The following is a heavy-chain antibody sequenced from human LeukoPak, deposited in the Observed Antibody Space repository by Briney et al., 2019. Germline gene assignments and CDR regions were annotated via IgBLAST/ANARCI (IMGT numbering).Heavy chain of an antibody. D-gene: IGHD5-24*01. CDR3: AKGAGRDDYNPIDY. V-gene: IGHV3-53*01. Sequence: QSGGSLRLSCAASGFTVSSNYMSWVRQAPGKGLEWASVIYSGGSTYYADSVKGRFTISRDNSNNTLYLQMNSLRAEDTAIYYCAKGAGRDDYNPIDYWGQGTLVTVSS. CDR2: IYSGGST. J-gene: IGHJ4*02. CDR1: GFTVSSNY.